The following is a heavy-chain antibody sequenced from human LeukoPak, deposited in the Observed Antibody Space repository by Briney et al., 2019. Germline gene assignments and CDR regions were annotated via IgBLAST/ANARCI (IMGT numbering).Heavy chain of an antibody. CDR2: ISFDGSNQ. J-gene: IGHJ4*02. D-gene: IGHD1-26*01. Sequence: GGSLRLSCAASGFTFSSYGMNWVRQAPGKGLEWVALISFDGSNQYYADSVKGRFTISRDNSKNTLYLQMNSLRAEDTAVYYCAKPPEVGATVGYFDYWGQGTLVTVSS. CDR3: AKPPEVGATVGYFDY. CDR1: GFTFSSYG. V-gene: IGHV3-30*18.